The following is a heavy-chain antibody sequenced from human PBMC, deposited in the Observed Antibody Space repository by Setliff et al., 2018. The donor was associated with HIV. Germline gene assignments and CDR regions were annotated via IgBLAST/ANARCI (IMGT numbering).Heavy chain of an antibody. V-gene: IGHV3-66*02. J-gene: IGHJ4*02. CDR3: ATIVESSGYHGGNYFDF. CDR2: IYSGGST. CDR1: GFSVSSND. D-gene: IGHD3-22*01. Sequence: GGSLRLSCAASGFSVSSNDMTWVRQAPGKGLEWVSLIYSGGSTHYADSVKGRFTISRDNSKNTLYLQMNSLTTEDTAVYYCATIVESSGYHGGNYFDFWGRGSLVTVSS.